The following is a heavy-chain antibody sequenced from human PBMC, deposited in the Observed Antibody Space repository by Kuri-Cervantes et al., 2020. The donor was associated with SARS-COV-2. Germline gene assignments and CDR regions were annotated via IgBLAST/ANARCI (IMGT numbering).Heavy chain of an antibody. CDR3: TRLICSSTSCYLDYYGLDV. Sequence: SGPTLVKPTQTLTLTCTFSGFSLSTSGVGVGWIRQPPGKALEWLALIYWDDDKRYSPSLKSRLTITKDTSKNQVVLTMTNMDPVDTATYYCTRLICSSTSCYLDYYGLDVWGPGTTVTVSS. CDR1: GFSLSTSGVG. V-gene: IGHV2-5*02. D-gene: IGHD2-2*01. CDR2: IYWDDDK. J-gene: IGHJ6*02.